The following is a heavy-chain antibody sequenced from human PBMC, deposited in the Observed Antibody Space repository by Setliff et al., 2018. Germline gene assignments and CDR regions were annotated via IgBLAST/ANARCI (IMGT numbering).Heavy chain of an antibody. D-gene: IGHD5-12*01. J-gene: IGHJ4*02. CDR2: IKEDGSEK. V-gene: IGHV3-7*01. Sequence: PGGSLRLSCVVSGFSFSRHWMSWVRQAPGKGLEWVADIKEDGSEKNLVESVKGRFTIPRDNAKESLYLQMNSLRAEDTAVYYCARVIGGYDSVDYWGQGTLVTVSS. CDR1: GFSFSRHW. CDR3: ARVIGGYDSVDY.